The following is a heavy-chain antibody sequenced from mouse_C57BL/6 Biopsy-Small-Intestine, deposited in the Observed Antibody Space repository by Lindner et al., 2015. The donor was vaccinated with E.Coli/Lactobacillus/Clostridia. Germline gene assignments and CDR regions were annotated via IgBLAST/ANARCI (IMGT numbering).Heavy chain of an antibody. CDR3: ARWAAYFDY. CDR2: IYPGDGDT. Sequence: VQLQESGPELVKPGASVKISCKASGYAFSSSWMNWVKQRPGKGLEWIGRIYPGDGDTNYNGKFKGKATLTADKSSSTAYMQLSSLTSEDSAVYFCARWAAYFDYWGQGTTLTVSS. D-gene: IGHD6-1*01. V-gene: IGHV1-82*01. CDR1: GYAFSSSW. J-gene: IGHJ2*01.